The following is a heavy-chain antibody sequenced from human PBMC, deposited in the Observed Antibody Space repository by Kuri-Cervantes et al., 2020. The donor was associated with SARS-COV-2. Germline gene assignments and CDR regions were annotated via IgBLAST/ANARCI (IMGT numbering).Heavy chain of an antibody. J-gene: IGHJ1*01. Sequence: LSLTCAASGFTFSDYYMSWIRQAPGKGLEWVAFIRYDGSNKYYADSVKGRFTISRDNSKNTLYLQMNSLRAEDTAVYYCAKGILPTWESYYFKGEYFQHWGQGTLVTVSS. CDR2: IRYDGSNK. V-gene: IGHV3-30*02. CDR3: AKGILPTWESYYFKGEYFQH. CDR1: GFTFSDYY. D-gene: IGHD1-26*01.